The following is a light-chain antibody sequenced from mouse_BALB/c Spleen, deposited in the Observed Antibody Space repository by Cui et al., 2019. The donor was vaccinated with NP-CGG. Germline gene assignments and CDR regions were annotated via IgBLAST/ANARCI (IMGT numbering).Light chain of an antibody. V-gene: IGLV1*01. J-gene: IGLJ1*01. CDR2: GTN. CDR3: ALWYSNHWV. CDR1: IGAVTTSNY. Sequence: QSVVPPESAPTTSPGEPVTLTCRSSIGAVTTSNYANWVQEKPDHLFTGLIGGTNNRAPGVPARFSGSLIGDKAALTITGAQTEDEAVYFCALWYSNHWVFGGGTKLTVL.